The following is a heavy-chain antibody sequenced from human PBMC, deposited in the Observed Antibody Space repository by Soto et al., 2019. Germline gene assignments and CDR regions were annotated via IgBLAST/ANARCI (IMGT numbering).Heavy chain of an antibody. J-gene: IGHJ4*02. Sequence: QVQLVQSGAEVKKPGASVKVSCKASGYTFTSYDINWVRQATGQGLEGMGWMNPNSGNTGYVQKFQGRVTMTSNTSIRTAYMELSSLRSDDTAVYYCARTLYGDNVDYWGQGTLVTVSS. CDR2: MNPNSGNT. V-gene: IGHV1-8*01. CDR3: ARTLYGDNVDY. CDR1: GYTFTSYD. D-gene: IGHD4-17*01.